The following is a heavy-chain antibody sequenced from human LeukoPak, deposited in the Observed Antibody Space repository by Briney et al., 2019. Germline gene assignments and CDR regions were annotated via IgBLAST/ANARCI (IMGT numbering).Heavy chain of an antibody. V-gene: IGHV1-18*01. CDR2: ISGYNGNA. Sequence: GASVKVSCKASGYTFTNYGISWVRQAPGQGLEWMGWISGYNGNAKYAQNRQGRVTMTTDTSTSTAYMEVRSLRSDDTAVYYCATGPVPNYYYMDVWGKGTTVTVSS. CDR1: GYTFTNYG. J-gene: IGHJ6*03. CDR3: ATGPVPNYYYMDV.